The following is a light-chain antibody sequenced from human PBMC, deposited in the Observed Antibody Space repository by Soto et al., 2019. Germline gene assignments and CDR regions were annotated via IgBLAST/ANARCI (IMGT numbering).Light chain of an antibody. CDR3: QQYGSSPRT. CDR2: GAS. Sequence: VLTQSPGTLSLSPGARATLSCRASQSVSSSYLAWYQQKHGQAPRLLIYGASSRATGIPDRFSGSGSGTDLTLTISRLEPEDFAVYYCQQYGSSPRTFGQGTKVDIK. J-gene: IGKJ1*01. CDR1: QSVSSSY. V-gene: IGKV3-20*01.